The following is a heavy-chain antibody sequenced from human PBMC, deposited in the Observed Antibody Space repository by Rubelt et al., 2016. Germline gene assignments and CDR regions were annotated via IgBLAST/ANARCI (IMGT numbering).Heavy chain of an antibody. J-gene: IGHJ4*02. D-gene: IGHD4-17*01. Sequence: GGSFSGYYWSWIRQPPGKGLEWIGEINHSGSTNYNPSLKSRVTISVDTSKDQFSLKLSSVTAADTAVYYCARFTQYDYGDYFDYWGQGTLVTVSS. CDR2: INHSGST. CDR1: GGSFSGYY. CDR3: ARFTQYDYGDYFDY. V-gene: IGHV4-34*01.